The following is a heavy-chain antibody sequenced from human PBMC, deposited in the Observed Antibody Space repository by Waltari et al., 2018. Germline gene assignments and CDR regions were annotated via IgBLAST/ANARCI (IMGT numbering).Heavy chain of an antibody. CDR2: ISGSGNDT. CDR1: GTPFSPYA. Sequence: DVQLLESGGGVVQRGGSLRVGSTASGTPFSPYAMAWVRQGLGQGLEWVSTISGSGNDTYYADSVKGRFTISRDNSKNTVFLQMNMLRVEDTANYYCAKALGIRGFDCWGQGTLVAVAS. J-gene: IGHJ4*02. CDR3: AKALGIRGFDC. V-gene: IGHV3-23*01. D-gene: IGHD3-10*01.